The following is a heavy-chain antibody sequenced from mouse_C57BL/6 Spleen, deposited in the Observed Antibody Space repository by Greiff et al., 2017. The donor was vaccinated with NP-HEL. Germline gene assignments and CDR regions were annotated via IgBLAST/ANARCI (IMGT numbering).Heavy chain of an antibody. CDR3: ARSRDSNYDY. CDR2: IDPSDSET. J-gene: IGHJ4*01. CDR1: GYTFTSYW. Sequence: QVQLQQPGAELVRPGSSVKLSCKASGYTFTSYWMHWVKQRPIQGLEWIGNIDPSDSETHYNQKFKDKATLTVDNSSSTAYMQLSSLTSEDSAVYYCARSRDSNYDYWGQGTSVTVSS. V-gene: IGHV1-52*01. D-gene: IGHD2-5*01.